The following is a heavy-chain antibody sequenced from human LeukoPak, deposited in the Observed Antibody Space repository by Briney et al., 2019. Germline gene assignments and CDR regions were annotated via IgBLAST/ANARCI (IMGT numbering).Heavy chain of an antibody. Sequence: GRSLILSCAASGFTFSSYAMHWVRQAPGKELEWVAAISYDGSNKYYADSVKGRFTISRDNSKNTLYLQMNSLRAEDTAVYYCARDYPPGLGEIYYYYGMDVWGQGTTVTVSS. CDR1: GFTFSSYA. CDR3: ARDYPPGLGEIYYYYGMDV. D-gene: IGHD1-26*01. J-gene: IGHJ6*02. V-gene: IGHV3-30-3*01. CDR2: ISYDGSNK.